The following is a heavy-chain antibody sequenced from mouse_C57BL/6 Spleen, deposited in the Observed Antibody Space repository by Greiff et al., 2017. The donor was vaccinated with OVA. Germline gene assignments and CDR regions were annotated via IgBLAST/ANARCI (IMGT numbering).Heavy chain of an antibody. CDR1: GFTFSSYA. J-gene: IGHJ1*03. D-gene: IGHD2-3*01. V-gene: IGHV5-4*01. CDR3: ARDDGYYVGWYFDV. CDR2: ISDGGSYT. Sequence: DVMLVESGGGLVKPGGSLKLSCAASGFTFSSYAMSWVRQTPEKRLEWVATISDGGSYTYYPDNVKGRFPISRDNAKNNLYLQMSHLKSEDTAMYYCARDDGYYVGWYFDVWGTGTTVTVSS.